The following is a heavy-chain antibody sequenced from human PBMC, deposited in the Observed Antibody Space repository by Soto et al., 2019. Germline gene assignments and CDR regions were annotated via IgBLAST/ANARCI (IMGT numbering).Heavy chain of an antibody. V-gene: IGHV4-38-2*01. CDR1: GYSISSGYY. J-gene: IGHJ4*02. CDR3: ANVHSGSSYVAFDY. CDR2: IYHSGST. D-gene: IGHD1-26*01. Sequence: PSETLSLTCAVSGYSISSGYYWGFIRQPPGKGLEWIGSIYHSGSTYYNPSLKSRVTISVDTSKNQFSLKLSSVTAADTAVYYCANVHSGSSYVAFDYWGQGTLVTVSS.